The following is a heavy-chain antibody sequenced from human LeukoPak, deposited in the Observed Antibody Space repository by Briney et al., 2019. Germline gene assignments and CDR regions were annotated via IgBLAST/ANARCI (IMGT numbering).Heavy chain of an antibody. CDR1: GGSFSGYY. CDR2: INHSGST. Sequence: SETLSLTCAVYGGSFSGYYWSWIRQPPGEGLEWIGEINHSGSTNYNPSLKSRVTISVDTSKNQFSLKLSSVTAADTAVYYCARAYSSSWNPSWWYFDLWGRGALVTVSS. CDR3: ARAYSSSWNPSWWYFDL. J-gene: IGHJ2*01. D-gene: IGHD6-13*01. V-gene: IGHV4-34*01.